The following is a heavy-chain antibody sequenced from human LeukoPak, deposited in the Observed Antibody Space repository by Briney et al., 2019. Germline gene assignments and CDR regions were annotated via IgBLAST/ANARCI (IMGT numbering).Heavy chain of an antibody. CDR1: GGTFSSYA. D-gene: IGHD1-20*01. CDR2: IIPILGIA. V-gene: IGHV1-69*04. J-gene: IGHJ5*02. CDR3: ARVPYNWNPTNWFDP. Sequence: ASVKVSCKASGGTFSSYAISWVRQAPGQGLEWMGRIIPILGIANYAQKFQGRVTITADKSTSTAYMELSSLRSEDTAVYYCARVPYNWNPTNWFDPWGQGTLVTVSS.